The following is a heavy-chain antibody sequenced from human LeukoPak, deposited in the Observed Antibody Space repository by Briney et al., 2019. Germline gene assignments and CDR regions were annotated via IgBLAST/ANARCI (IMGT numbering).Heavy chain of an antibody. CDR3: ARIQSAYSYGYDPFDY. Sequence: GGTLRLSCAASGFTFSSSGMSWVRQAPGKGLEWVSSITYSGGSTYYADSVKGRFTISRDNSRNTLYLQMHSLRAEDTAMYYCARIQSAYSYGYDPFDYWGQGTLVTVSS. J-gene: IGHJ4*02. CDR2: ITYSGGST. D-gene: IGHD5-18*01. V-gene: IGHV3-23*01. CDR1: GFTFSSSG.